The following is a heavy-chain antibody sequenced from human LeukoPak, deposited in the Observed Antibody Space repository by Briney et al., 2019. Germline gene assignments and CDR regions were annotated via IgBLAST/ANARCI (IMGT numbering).Heavy chain of an antibody. CDR3: ARRGGSGSAFDY. CDR2: IYYTGST. J-gene: IGHJ4*02. Sequence: SETLSLTCSVSGASISGGTYYWGWIRQPPGKGLEWIGRIYYTGSTYDNPSLKSPVPISVDTSKNQFSLKLSSVTAADTAVYYCARRGGSGSAFDYWGQGTLVTVSS. D-gene: IGHD1-26*01. CDR1: GASISGGTYY. V-gene: IGHV4-39*01.